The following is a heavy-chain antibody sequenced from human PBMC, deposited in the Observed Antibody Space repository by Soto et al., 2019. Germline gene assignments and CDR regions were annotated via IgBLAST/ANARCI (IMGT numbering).Heavy chain of an antibody. CDR3: ARRTPYSNYVDY. D-gene: IGHD4-4*01. CDR2: IFHSGNT. CDR1: GGSISSGDYY. J-gene: IGHJ4*02. V-gene: IGHV4-30-4*01. Sequence: QVQLQESGPGLVKPSQTLSLTCTVSGGSISSGDYYWSWIRQPPGKGLEWLGYIFHSGNTYYNPSLKSRVXIXVXXSKNQFSLKLRSVTAADTAVYYCARRTPYSNYVDYWGQGTLVTVSS.